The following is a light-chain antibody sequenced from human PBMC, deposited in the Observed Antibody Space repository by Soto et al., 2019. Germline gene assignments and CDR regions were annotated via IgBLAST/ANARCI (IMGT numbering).Light chain of an antibody. V-gene: IGLV2-8*01. CDR1: SSDVGGYNY. Sequence: QSVLTQPPSASGSPGQSVTISCPGTSSDVGGYNYVFWYQQHPGKAPKLMIYEVSKRPSGVPDRFSGSKSGNTASLTVSGLQAEDEADYYCSSYAGSHVVFGGGTKVTVL. CDR3: SSYAGSHVV. J-gene: IGLJ2*01. CDR2: EVS.